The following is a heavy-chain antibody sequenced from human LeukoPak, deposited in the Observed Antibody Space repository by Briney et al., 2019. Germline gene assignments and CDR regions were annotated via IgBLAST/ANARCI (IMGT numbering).Heavy chain of an antibody. CDR1: GFTFSSYW. CDR3: ARGDDYVWGSYRYADY. CDR2: INQDGSEK. J-gene: IGHJ4*02. D-gene: IGHD3-16*02. V-gene: IGHV3-7*05. Sequence: GGSLRLSCAASGFTFSSYWMRWVRQAPGKGLDWVASINQDGSEKYYVDSVKGRFTISRDNAKNSLYLQMNSLRADDTAVYYCARGDDYVWGSYRYADYWGQGTLVTVSS.